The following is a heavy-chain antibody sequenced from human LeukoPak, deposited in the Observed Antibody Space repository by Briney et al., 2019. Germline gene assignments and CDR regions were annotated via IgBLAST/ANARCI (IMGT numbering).Heavy chain of an antibody. Sequence: SETLSLTCTVSGGSISSSSYYWGWIRQPPGKGLEWIGSIYYSGSTYYNPTLKSRVTISVDTSKNQFSLKLSSVTAADTAVYYCARDYGDYPFLDYWGQGTLVTVSS. D-gene: IGHD4-17*01. J-gene: IGHJ4*02. CDR2: IYYSGST. CDR3: ARDYGDYPFLDY. CDR1: GGSISSSSYY. V-gene: IGHV4-39*07.